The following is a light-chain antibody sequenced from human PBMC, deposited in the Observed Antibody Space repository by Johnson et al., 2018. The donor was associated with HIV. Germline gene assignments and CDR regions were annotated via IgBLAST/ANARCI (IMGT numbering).Light chain of an antibody. CDR1: SSNIENNY. Sequence: QSVLTQPPSVSAAPGQKVTISCSGSSSNIENNYVSWYQQLPGAAPILLIYENDKRPSGIPDRFSGSKSGTSATLGITGLQTGDEADYYCGTWDSSLSALNYVFGTVTKVTVL. J-gene: IGLJ1*01. CDR2: END. CDR3: GTWDSSLSALNYV. V-gene: IGLV1-51*02.